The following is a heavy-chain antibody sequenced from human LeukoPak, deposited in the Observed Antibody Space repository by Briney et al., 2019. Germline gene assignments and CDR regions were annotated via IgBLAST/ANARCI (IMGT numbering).Heavy chain of an antibody. V-gene: IGHV4-59*01. J-gene: IGHJ5*02. CDR1: GGSISSYY. CDR2: IYYSGST. Sequence: PSETLSLTCTVSGGSISSYYWSWIQQPPGKGLEWIGYIYYSGSTNYNPSLKSRVTISVDTSKNQFSLKLSSVTAADTAVYYCARDLGVVVPAAIFDRWGQGTLVTVSS. D-gene: IGHD2-2*01. CDR3: ARDLGVVVPAAIFDR.